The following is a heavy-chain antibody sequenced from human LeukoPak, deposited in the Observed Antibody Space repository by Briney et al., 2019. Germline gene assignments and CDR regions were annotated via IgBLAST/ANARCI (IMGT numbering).Heavy chain of an antibody. CDR3: ARGGWATEVDYFDY. CDR2: IYSSGST. CDR1: GDSISSTTYY. J-gene: IGHJ4*02. D-gene: IGHD2-15*01. Sequence: PSETLSLTCTVSGDSISSTTYYWGWIRRPPGKGLEWIGSIYSSGSTYYNPSLKSRVTVSADTSKNQFSLKLSSVTAADTAVYYCARGGWATEVDYFDYWGQGTLVTVSS. V-gene: IGHV4-39*07.